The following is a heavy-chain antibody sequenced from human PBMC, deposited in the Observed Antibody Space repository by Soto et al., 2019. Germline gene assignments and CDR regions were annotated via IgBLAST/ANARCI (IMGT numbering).Heavy chain of an antibody. CDR2: IDPSDSYT. V-gene: IGHV5-10-1*01. J-gene: IGHJ5*02. CDR3: ARKHRAAGISPEFDP. D-gene: IGHD6-13*01. CDR1: GYSFTIYW. Sequence: GESLKISCKGSGYSFTIYWISWVRQMPGKGLEWMCRIDPSDSYTNYSPSFQGHVTISADKSISTAYLQWSSLKASDTAMYYCARKHRAAGISPEFDPWGQGTLVTVSS.